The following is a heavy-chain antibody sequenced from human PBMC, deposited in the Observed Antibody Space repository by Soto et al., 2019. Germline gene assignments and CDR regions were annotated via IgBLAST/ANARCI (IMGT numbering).Heavy chain of an antibody. J-gene: IGHJ4*02. CDR2: TYYNGNA. CDR1: GGSIDRSNYY. V-gene: IGHV4-39*01. Sequence: QLQLQESGPGLVKPSETLSLTCNVSGGSIDRSNYYWDWLRQPPGKGLEWIGTTYYNGNAYYNPSLKSRVSMSVDTSKNQFSLKLVSVTAADTAVYYCARHFVAVVIKGWGYWGQGTPVTVSS. D-gene: IGHD3-10*01. CDR3: ARHFVAVVIKGWGY.